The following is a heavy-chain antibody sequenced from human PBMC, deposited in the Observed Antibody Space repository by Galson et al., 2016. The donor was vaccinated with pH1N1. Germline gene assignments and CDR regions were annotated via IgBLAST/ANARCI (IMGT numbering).Heavy chain of an antibody. J-gene: IGHJ4*02. CDR3: ARLRGGITVVREVYFDL. V-gene: IGHV5-51*03. D-gene: IGHD3-10*01. Sequence: SGAEVKKPGESLKISCRGSGYSFTSYWIAWVRQKPGKGLEWMGIVYPGDSDTRYSPSFRGLFTFSADKSIGTAYLQWSSLEASDTAMYYCARLRGGITVVREVYFDLWGQGTLVTVSP. CDR2: VYPGDSDT. CDR1: GYSFTSYW.